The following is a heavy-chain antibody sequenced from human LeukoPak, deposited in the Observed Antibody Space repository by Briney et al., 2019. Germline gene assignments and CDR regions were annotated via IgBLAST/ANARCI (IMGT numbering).Heavy chain of an antibody. V-gene: IGHV1-18*01. CDR3: AAVGSGSYYNY. Sequence: ASVKVSCKASGGTFSSYAISWVRQAPGQGLEWMGWISAYNGNTNYAQKLQGRVTMTTDTSTSTAYMELRSLRSDDTAVYYCAAVGSGSYYNYWGQGTLVTVSS. J-gene: IGHJ4*02. CDR1: GGTFSSYA. CDR2: ISAYNGNT. D-gene: IGHD3-10*01.